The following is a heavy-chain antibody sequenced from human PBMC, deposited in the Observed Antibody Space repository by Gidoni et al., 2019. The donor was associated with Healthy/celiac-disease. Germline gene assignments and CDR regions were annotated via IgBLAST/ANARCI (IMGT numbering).Heavy chain of an antibody. J-gene: IGHJ4*02. V-gene: IGHV4-34*01. D-gene: IGHD5-12*01. CDR3: ARGDDGYNPTPYYFDY. Sequence: QVQLQQWGAGLLKPSETLSLTCAVYGGSFRGYYWSWIRQPPGKGLEWIGEINHSGSTNYNPSLKSRVTISVDTSKNQFSLKLSSVTAADTAVYYCARGDDGYNPTPYYFDYWGQGTLVTVSS. CDR2: INHSGST. CDR1: GGSFRGYY.